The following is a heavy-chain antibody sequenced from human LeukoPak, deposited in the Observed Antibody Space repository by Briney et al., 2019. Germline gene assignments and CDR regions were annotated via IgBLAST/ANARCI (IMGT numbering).Heavy chain of an antibody. D-gene: IGHD3-10*01. CDR1: GFTVSSNY. Sequence: GGSLRLSCAASGFTVSSNYMSWVRQAPGKGLEWVSVIYSGGSTYYADSVKGRFTISRDNSKNTLYLQMSSLRTEDTAVYYCVRDKSYFGSGTYYYFDYWGQGTLVTVSS. V-gene: IGHV3-53*05. CDR2: IYSGGST. CDR3: VRDKSYFGSGTYYYFDY. J-gene: IGHJ4*02.